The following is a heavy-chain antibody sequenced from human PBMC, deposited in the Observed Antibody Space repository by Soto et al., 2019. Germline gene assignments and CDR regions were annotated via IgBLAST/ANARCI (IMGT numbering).Heavy chain of an antibody. CDR3: ARVGLGTAMVPSNWFDP. J-gene: IGHJ5*02. CDR1: GGSISSGDYY. D-gene: IGHD5-18*01. Sequence: ASETLSLTCTVSGGSISSGDYYWSWIRQPPGKGLEWIGYIYYSGSTYYNPSLKSRVTISVDTSKNQFSLKLSSVTAADTAVYYCARVGLGTAMVPSNWFDPWGQGTLVAVSS. V-gene: IGHV4-30-4*01. CDR2: IYYSGST.